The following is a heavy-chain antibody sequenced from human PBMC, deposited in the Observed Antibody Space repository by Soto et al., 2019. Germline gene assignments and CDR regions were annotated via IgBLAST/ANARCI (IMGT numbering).Heavy chain of an antibody. CDR2: ISAYNGNT. V-gene: IGHV1-18*01. CDR3: ARLLDSGYCSGGSCYSGWFDP. J-gene: IGHJ5*02. D-gene: IGHD2-15*01. Sequence: APGQGLEWMGWISAYNGNTNYAQKLQGRVTMTTDTSTSTAYMELRSLRSDDTAVYYCARLLDSGYCSGGSCYSGWFDPWGQGTLVTVSS.